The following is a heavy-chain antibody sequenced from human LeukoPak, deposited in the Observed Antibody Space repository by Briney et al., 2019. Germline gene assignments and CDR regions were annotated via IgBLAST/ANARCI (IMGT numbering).Heavy chain of an antibody. CDR1: GGSISSYY. Sequence: PSETLSLTCTVSGGSISSYYWSWIRQPPGKGLEWIGYIYYSGSTNYNPSLKSRVTISVDTSKNQFSLKLSSVTAADTAVYYCARVDFGDCSSTSCYLSGDYYYGMDVWGQGTTVTVSS. CDR2: IYYSGST. CDR3: ARVDFGDCSSTSCYLSGDYYYGMDV. D-gene: IGHD2-2*01. V-gene: IGHV4-59*01. J-gene: IGHJ6*02.